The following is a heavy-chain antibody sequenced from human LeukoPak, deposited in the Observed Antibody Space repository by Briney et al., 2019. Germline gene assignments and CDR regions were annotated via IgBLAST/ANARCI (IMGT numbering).Heavy chain of an antibody. D-gene: IGHD3-22*01. V-gene: IGHV3-7*01. J-gene: IGHJ4*02. Sequence: GASVKVSCKASGYTFTSYYMHWVRQAPGKGLEWVANIKQDGSEKYYVDSVEGRFTISRDNAKNSLYLQMNSLRAEDTAVYYCARVERYYYDSSGYLIFDYWGQGTLVTVSS. CDR1: GYTFTSYY. CDR2: IKQDGSEK. CDR3: ARVERYYYDSSGYLIFDY.